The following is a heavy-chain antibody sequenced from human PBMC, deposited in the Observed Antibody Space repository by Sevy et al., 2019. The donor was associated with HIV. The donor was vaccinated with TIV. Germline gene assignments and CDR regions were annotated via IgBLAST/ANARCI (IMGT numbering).Heavy chain of an antibody. V-gene: IGHV3-23*01. J-gene: IGHJ4*02. CDR3: AREGCTKPHDY. CDR1: GFTFSKYS. D-gene: IGHD2-8*01. Sequence: GGSLRLSCAASGFTFSKYSMSWVRQPPGKGLDWFSTLSFGCGEINYADSVKGRFTISRDNSKSSVYLQMNNLRPEDTAVYYCAREGCTKPHDYWGQGTLVTVSS. CDR2: LSFGCGEI.